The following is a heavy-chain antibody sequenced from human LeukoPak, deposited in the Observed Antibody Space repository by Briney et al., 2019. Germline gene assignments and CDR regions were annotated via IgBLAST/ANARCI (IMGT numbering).Heavy chain of an antibody. CDR1: GFTVSSNY. J-gene: IGHJ4*02. Sequence: GGSLRLSCAASGFTVSSNYMTWVRQAPGKGLEWVSYISSSSSTIYYADSVKGRFTISRDNAKNSLYLQMNSLRAEDTAAYYCASLSLRWSDYWGQGTLVTVSS. CDR2: ISSSSSTI. V-gene: IGHV3-48*04. D-gene: IGHD4-23*01. CDR3: ASLSLRWSDY.